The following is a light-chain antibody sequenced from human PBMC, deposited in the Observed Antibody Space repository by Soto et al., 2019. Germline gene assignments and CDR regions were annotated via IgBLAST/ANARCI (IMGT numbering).Light chain of an antibody. V-gene: IGKV3-20*01. CDR3: QQYASSPGT. J-gene: IGKJ1*01. Sequence: EIVLTQSPGPLSLSPGERATLSCTSSQSVSSSYLAWYQQKPGQAPRLLIYGASSRATGIPDRFIGSWSGTDCTLTISRLEPEDVAVYYCQQYASSPGTLGQGTKVDI. CDR2: GAS. CDR1: QSVSSSY.